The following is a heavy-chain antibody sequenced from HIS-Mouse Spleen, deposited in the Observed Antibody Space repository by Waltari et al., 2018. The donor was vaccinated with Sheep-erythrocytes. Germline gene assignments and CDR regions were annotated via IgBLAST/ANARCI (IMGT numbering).Heavy chain of an antibody. D-gene: IGHD3-10*01. J-gene: IGHJ3*02. V-gene: IGHV3-21*01. CDR2: ISSSSSYI. CDR1: GFPFSSYS. CDR3: ARDSMGHDAFDI. Sequence: EVQLVESGGGLVKPGGSLRLSCAASGFPFSSYSMNWVRRAPGKGRGWVSSISSSSSYIYYADSVKGRFTISRDNAKNSLYLQMNSLRAEDTAVYYCARDSMGHDAFDIWGQGTMVTVSS.